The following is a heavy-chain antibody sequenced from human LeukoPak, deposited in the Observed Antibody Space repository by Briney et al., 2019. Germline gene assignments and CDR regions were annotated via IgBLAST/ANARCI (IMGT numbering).Heavy chain of an antibody. CDR2: IKQDGTEK. J-gene: IGHJ6*04. CDR1: GFTFTTYW. CDR3: ARDSGRYGYYMDV. Sequence: GGSLRLSCAASGFTFTTYWLGWVRQPPGKGLEWVANIKQDGTEKYYVDSVKGRFTISRDNAKNSVYLQMNSLRVEDMAVYYCARDSGRYGYYMDVWGKGTTVTVSS. D-gene: IGHD1-26*01. V-gene: IGHV3-7*01.